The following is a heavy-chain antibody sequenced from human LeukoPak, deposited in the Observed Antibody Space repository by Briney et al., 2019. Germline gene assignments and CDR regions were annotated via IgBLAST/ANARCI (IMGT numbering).Heavy chain of an antibody. CDR1: GGTFSSYA. CDR2: IIPIFGTA. D-gene: IGHD3-10*01. Sequence: ASVKVSCKASGGTFSSYAISWVRQAPGQGLEWMGGIIPIFGTANYAQKFQGRVTITADESTSTAYMELSSLRSEDTAVYYCASRYYYGSGSYSAFDIWGQGTMVTVSS. CDR3: ASRYYYGSGSYSAFDI. V-gene: IGHV1-69*13. J-gene: IGHJ3*02.